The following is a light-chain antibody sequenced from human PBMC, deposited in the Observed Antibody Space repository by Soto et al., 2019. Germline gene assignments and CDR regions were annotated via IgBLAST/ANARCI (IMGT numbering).Light chain of an antibody. CDR2: DNN. CDR1: SSNIGKNY. V-gene: IGLV1-51*01. J-gene: IGLJ2*01. Sequence: QSVLTQPPSVSAAPGQKVTISCSGSSSNIGKNYVSCYQQLPGTAPKHLIHDNNKRPSGIPDRFSGSKSGTSATLGITGLQTGDEADYYCGTWDSSLSVLLFGGGTKLTVL. CDR3: GTWDSSLSVLL.